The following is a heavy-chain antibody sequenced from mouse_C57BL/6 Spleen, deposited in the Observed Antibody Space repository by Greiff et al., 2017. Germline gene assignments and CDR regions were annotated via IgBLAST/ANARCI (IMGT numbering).Heavy chain of an antibody. J-gene: IGHJ2*01. Sequence: DVMLVESGGGLVKPGGSLKLSCAASGFTFSDYGMHWVRQAPEKGLEWVAYISSGSSTIYYADTVKGRFTISRDNAKNTLFLQMTSLGSEDTAMYYCARPAYGYGVDYWGQGTTLTVSS. CDR2: ISSGSSTI. D-gene: IGHD2-14*01. CDR1: GFTFSDYG. CDR3: ARPAYGYGVDY. V-gene: IGHV5-17*01.